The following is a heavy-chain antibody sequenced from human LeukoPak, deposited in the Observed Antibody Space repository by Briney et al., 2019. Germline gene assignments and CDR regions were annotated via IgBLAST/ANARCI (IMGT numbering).Heavy chain of an antibody. Sequence: GGSLRLSCAASGFTFSSYGMSWVRQAPGQGLEWVANIKQDGSEKYYVDSVKGRFTISRDNAKNSLYLQMNSLRAEDTAVYYCAREDGSSWYMWFDPWGQGTLVTVSS. CDR3: AREDGSSWYMWFDP. V-gene: IGHV3-7*03. CDR1: GFTFSSYG. D-gene: IGHD6-13*01. J-gene: IGHJ5*02. CDR2: IKQDGSEK.